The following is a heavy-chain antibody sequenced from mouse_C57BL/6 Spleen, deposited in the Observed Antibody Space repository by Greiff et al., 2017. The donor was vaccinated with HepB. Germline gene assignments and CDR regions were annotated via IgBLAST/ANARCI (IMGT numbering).Heavy chain of an antibody. Sequence: VQLQQPGAELVKPGASVKLSCKASGYTFTSYWMQWVKQRPGQGLEWIGEIDPSDSYTNYNQKFKGKATLTVDTSSSTAYMQLSSLTSEDSAVYYCAKSTEDYWGQGTLVTVSA. CDR3: AKSTEDY. J-gene: IGHJ3*01. V-gene: IGHV1-50*01. CDR1: GYTFTSYW. CDR2: IDPSDSYT.